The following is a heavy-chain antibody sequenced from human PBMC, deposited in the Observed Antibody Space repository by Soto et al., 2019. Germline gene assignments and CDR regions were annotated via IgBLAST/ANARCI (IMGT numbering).Heavy chain of an antibody. CDR2: IYRGDSDT. CDR1: GYSFTSYW. D-gene: IGHD6-13*01. V-gene: IGHV5-51*01. CDR3: ATGYSSSWGYYFGMDV. Sequence: PGESLKIACKGSGYSFTSYWIGWVRQMPGKGLEWMGIIYRGDSDTRYSPSFQGHVTISADKSISTAYLQWSSLKASDTAMYYCATGYSSSWGYYFGMDVWGQRTTVTVSS. J-gene: IGHJ6*02.